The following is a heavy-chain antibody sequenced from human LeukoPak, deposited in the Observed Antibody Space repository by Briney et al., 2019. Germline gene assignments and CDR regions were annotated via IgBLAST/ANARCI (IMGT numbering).Heavy chain of an antibody. J-gene: IGHJ6*02. CDR1: GGSFSGYY. CDR3: ARKGGRVYYYYYGMDV. D-gene: IGHD3-16*01. V-gene: IGHV4-34*01. CDR2: IKHSGST. Sequence: PSETLSLTCAVYGGSFSGYYWSWVRQPPGKGLEWIGEIKHSGSTNYNPSLKSRVAISVDTSKNQFSLKLSSVTAADTAVYYCARKGGRVYYYYYGMDVWGQGTTVTVSS.